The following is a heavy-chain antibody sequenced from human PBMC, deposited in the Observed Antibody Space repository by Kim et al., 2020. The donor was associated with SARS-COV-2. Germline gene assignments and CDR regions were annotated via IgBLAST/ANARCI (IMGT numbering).Heavy chain of an antibody. Sequence: GGSLRLSCAASGFTFSSYAMSWVRQAPGKGLEWVSAISGSGGSTYYADSVKGRFTISRDNSKNTLYLQMNSLRAEDTAVYYCAKVFGHSSSEYYYYGMDVWGQGTTVTVSS. J-gene: IGHJ6*02. CDR3: AKVFGHSSSEYYYYGMDV. CDR1: GFTFSSYA. D-gene: IGHD6-13*01. V-gene: IGHV3-23*01. CDR2: ISGSGGST.